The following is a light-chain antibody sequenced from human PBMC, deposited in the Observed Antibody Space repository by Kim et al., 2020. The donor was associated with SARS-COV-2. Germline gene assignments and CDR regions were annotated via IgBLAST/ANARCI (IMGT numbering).Light chain of an antibody. J-gene: IGLJ2*01. V-gene: IGLV1-40*01. CDR1: SSNIGAGYD. CDR2: GNS. Sequence: RVTISCNGSSSNIGAGYDVHWYQQLPGTAPKLLIYGNSNRPSGVPDRFSGSKSGTSASLAITGLQAEDEADYYCQSYDSSLSGSVFGGGTKLTVL. CDR3: QSYDSSLSGSV.